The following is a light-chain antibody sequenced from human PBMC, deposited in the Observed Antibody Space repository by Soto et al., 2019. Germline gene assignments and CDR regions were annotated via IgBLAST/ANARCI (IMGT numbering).Light chain of an antibody. Sequence: EILMTQSPATLSVSPGERATLSCRASQSVSSNLAWYQQKPGQAPRLLIYGASTRATGIPARFSGSGSGTEFTLTISSMQSEDFAVYYCQQYNTWTFGQGTKVDIK. CDR1: QSVSSN. CDR2: GAS. J-gene: IGKJ1*01. CDR3: QQYNTWT. V-gene: IGKV3-15*01.